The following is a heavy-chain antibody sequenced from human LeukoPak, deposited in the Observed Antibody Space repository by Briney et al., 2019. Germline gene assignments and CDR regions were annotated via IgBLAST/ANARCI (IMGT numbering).Heavy chain of an antibody. CDR3: ARDPDSGYEWGPFDS. V-gene: IGHV6-1*01. J-gene: IGHJ5*01. CDR2: TYYRSKWGS. Sequence: SQTLSLTCAISGDSISSNSASWNWIRQSPSRGLEWLGRTYYRSKWGSDYAPSVRGRITINPDTSRNHFSLHLSSVTPEDTSVYYCARDPDSGYEWGPFDSWGQGTLVTVSS. D-gene: IGHD5-12*01. CDR1: GDSISSNSAS.